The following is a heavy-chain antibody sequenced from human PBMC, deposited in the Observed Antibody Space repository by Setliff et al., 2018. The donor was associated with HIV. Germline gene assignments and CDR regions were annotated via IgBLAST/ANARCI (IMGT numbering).Heavy chain of an antibody. V-gene: IGHV4-39*07. D-gene: IGHD3-22*01. CDR1: GGSMTSSNYY. CDR2: ITHSGRT. J-gene: IGHJ4*02. Sequence: SETLSLTCTVSGGSMTSSNYYWGWIRQSPGKGLEWIGEITHSGRTNYNPSLKSRVTISEDKSKNQFSLKLSAVTAADTAVYYCARDDYLDSSGYEGASYWGRGTLVTVSS. CDR3: ARDDYLDSSGYEGASY.